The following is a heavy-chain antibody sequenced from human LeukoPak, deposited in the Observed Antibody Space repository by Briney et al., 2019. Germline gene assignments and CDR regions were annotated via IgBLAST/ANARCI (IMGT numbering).Heavy chain of an antibody. CDR3: ARLRLRFLEWLFHDAFDI. CDR1: GGSISSSSYY. D-gene: IGHD3-3*01. V-gene: IGHV4-39*01. CDR2: IYYSGST. J-gene: IGHJ3*02. Sequence: PSETLSLTCTVSGGSISSSSYYWGWIRQPPGKGLEWIGSIYYSGSTYYNPSLKSRVTISVDTSKNPFSLKLSSETAADTAVYYCARLRLRFLEWLFHDAFDIWGQGTMVTVSS.